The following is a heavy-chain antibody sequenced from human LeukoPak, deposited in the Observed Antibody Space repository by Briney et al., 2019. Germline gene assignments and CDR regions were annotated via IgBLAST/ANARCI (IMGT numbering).Heavy chain of an antibody. J-gene: IGHJ3*02. CDR3: AREETSGSSSAFDI. CDR1: GYTFTDHY. V-gene: IGHV1-2*02. D-gene: IGHD1-26*01. Sequence: ASVKVSCKASGYTFTDHYVHWVRQAPGRGLEWMGWINPNSGGINSAQKFQGRVTMTRDTSISTAYMELSRLRSDDTAVYYCAREETSGSSSAFDIWGQGTMVTVSS. CDR2: INPNSGGI.